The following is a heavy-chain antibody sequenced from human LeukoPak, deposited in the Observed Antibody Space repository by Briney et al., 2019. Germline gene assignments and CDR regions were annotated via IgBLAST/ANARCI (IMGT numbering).Heavy chain of an antibody. D-gene: IGHD6-19*01. J-gene: IGHJ4*02. CDR2: IIPIFGTA. Sequence: GASVKVSCKASGGTFSSYTFSWVRQAPGQGLEWMGGIIPIFGTANYAQKFQGRVTITADESTSTAYMELSSLRSEDTAVYYCATTGISGWSDYWGQGTLVTVSS. CDR3: ATTGISGWSDY. CDR1: GGTFSSYT. V-gene: IGHV1-69*13.